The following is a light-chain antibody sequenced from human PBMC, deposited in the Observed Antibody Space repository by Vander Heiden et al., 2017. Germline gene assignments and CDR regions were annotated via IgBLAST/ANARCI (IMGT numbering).Light chain of an antibody. CDR1: QSVSSHH. Sequence: EIVLTQSPGTLSLSPGERATLSCRVSQSVSSHHLAWYQKKPCHAPRLLMYDASSRATGISDRFSGSGSGTDFTLTITRLEPEDFAVYYCQQNRTFGQGTKVEIK. CDR3: QQNRT. CDR2: DAS. V-gene: IGKV3-20*01. J-gene: IGKJ1*01.